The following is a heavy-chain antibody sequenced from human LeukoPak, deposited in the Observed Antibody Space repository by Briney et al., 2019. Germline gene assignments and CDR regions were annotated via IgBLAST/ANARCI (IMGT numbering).Heavy chain of an antibody. V-gene: IGHV4-61*02. CDR1: GGSISSGSYY. Sequence: SETLSLTCTVSGGSISSGSYYWSWIRQPAGKGLEWIGRIYTSGSTNYNPSLKSRVTMSVDTSKNQLSLKLSSVTAADTAVYYCARSLGVTITQYGMDVWGQGTTVTVSS. J-gene: IGHJ6*02. CDR2: IYTSGST. CDR3: ARSLGVTITQYGMDV. D-gene: IGHD5-12*01.